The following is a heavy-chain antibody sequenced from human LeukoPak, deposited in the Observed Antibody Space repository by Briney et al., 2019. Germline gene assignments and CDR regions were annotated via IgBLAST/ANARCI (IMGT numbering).Heavy chain of an antibody. D-gene: IGHD1-7*01. J-gene: IGHJ4*02. V-gene: IGHV3-7*01. CDR1: GFTFSNYW. CDR2: MKQDGSEK. Sequence: GGSLRLSCAASGFTFSNYWMSWVRQAPGKGLEWVANMKQDGSEKYYVDSVKGRFTISRDNAKNSLYLQMNSLRAEDTAVYYCARDDDWNYEDYWGQGTLVTVSS. CDR3: ARDDDWNYEDY.